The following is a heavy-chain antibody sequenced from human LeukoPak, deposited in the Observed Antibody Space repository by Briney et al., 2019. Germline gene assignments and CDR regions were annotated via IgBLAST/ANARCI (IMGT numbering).Heavy chain of an antibody. CDR2: IYYSGST. V-gene: IGHV4-39*07. Sequence: SETLSLTCTVSGGSISSSSYYWGWIRQPPGKGLEWIGSIYYSGSTYYNPSLKSRVTISVDTSKNQFSLKLSSVTAADTAVYYCARGEGRYSSSWYGYWGQGTLVTVSS. D-gene: IGHD6-13*01. CDR3: ARGEGRYSSSWYGY. J-gene: IGHJ4*02. CDR1: GGSISSSSYY.